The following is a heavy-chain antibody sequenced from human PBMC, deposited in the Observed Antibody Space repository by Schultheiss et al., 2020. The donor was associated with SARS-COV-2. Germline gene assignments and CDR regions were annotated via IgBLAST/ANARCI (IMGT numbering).Heavy chain of an antibody. V-gene: IGHV1-18*01. CDR3: ARDRGSWNYAVDL. CDR1: GYIFKRYG. J-gene: IGHJ5*02. Sequence: ASVKVSCKASGYIFKRYGISWVRQAPGQGLEWMGWISAAKGNTNYAQKVQGRVTMTTDTSTDTAYMELRSLTFDDTAIYYFARDRGSWNYAVDLWGQGTLVTVSS. CDR2: ISAAKGNT. D-gene: IGHD1-7*01.